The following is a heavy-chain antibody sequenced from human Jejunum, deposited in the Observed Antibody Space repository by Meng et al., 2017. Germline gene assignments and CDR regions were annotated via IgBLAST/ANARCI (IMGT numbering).Heavy chain of an antibody. Sequence: QVQMEQSVAEVRKPGASVKVSCRASGYTLNGFDMHWVRQAPGQGLEWMGRINTNTGGTNYAKNFKGSITLTREKSTVYMEVNRLRSDDTAMYYCAGRSYNYDDYFDFWGRGTLVTVSS. CDR1: GYTLNGFD. J-gene: IGHJ4*02. CDR2: INTNTGGT. D-gene: IGHD5-24*01. V-gene: IGHV1-2*06. CDR3: AGRSYNYDDYFDF.